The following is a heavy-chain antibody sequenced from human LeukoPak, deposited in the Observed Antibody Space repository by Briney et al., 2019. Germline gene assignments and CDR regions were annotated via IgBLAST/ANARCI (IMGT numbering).Heavy chain of an antibody. J-gene: IGHJ1*01. CDR1: GFTVSSNY. D-gene: IGHD3-10*01. V-gene: IGHV3-66*01. CDR3: ARDDRASYFQH. CDR2: IYSGGST. Sequence: PGGSLSLSCVASGFTVSSNYMSWVRQAPGKGLEWVSVIYSGGSTYSADSVKGRFTISRDNSKNTLYLQMNSLRAEDTAVYHCARDDRASYFQHWGQGTLVTVSS.